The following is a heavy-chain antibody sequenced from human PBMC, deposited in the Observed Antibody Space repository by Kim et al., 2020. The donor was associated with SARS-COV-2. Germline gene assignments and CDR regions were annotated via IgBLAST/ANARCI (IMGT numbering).Heavy chain of an antibody. V-gene: IGHV3-30*04. CDR3: ARDNLMELLWFGELFY. J-gene: IGHJ4*02. CDR1: GFTFSSYA. D-gene: IGHD3-10*01. Sequence: GGSLRLSCAASGFTFSSYAMHWVRQAPGKGLEWVAVISYDGSNKYYADSVKGRFTISRDNSKNTLYLQMKSLRAEDTAVYYCARDNLMELLWFGELFYWGQGTLVTVSS. CDR2: ISYDGSNK.